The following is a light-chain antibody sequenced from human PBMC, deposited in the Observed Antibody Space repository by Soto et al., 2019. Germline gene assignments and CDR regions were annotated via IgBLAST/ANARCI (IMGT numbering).Light chain of an antibody. J-gene: IGKJ3*01. V-gene: IGKV3-20*01. Sequence: EIVLTQSPGTLSLSPGDTATLSCRASQTVRNNYLAWYQQKPGQTPRLYIYGASNRATGIPDRFSGSGSGTDFTLTISRLEPEDFAVYYCQQYGSSLFSFGPGTKVDFK. CDR1: QTVRNNY. CDR2: GAS. CDR3: QQYGSSLFS.